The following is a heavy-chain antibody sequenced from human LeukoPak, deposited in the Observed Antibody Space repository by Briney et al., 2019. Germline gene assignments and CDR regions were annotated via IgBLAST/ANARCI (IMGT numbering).Heavy chain of an antibody. Sequence: GGSLRLSCAASGFTFSNAWMSWVRQAPGKGLEWVGRIKSKTDGGTTDYAAPVKGRFTISRDDSKNTLYLQMNSLKTEDTAVYYCTTRVWSGYYNDYFDYWGQGTLVTVSS. CDR2: IKSKTDGGTT. CDR1: GFTFSNAW. J-gene: IGHJ4*02. CDR3: TTRVWSGYYNDYFDY. V-gene: IGHV3-15*01. D-gene: IGHD3-3*01.